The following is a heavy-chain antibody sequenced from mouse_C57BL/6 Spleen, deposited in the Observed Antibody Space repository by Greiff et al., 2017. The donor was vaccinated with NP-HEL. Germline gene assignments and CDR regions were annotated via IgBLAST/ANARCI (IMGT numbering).Heavy chain of an antibody. D-gene: IGHD2-4*01. J-gene: IGHJ2*01. V-gene: IGHV1-69*01. CDR1: GYTFTSYW. Sequence: VQLQQPGAELVMPGASVKLSCKASGYTFTSYWLHWVKQRPGQGLEWIGEIDPSDSYTNYNQKFKGKSTLTVDKSSSTAYMQLSSLTSEDSAVYYCARRGGYYDYEDYFDYWGQGTTLTVSS. CDR3: ARRGGYYDYEDYFDY. CDR2: IDPSDSYT.